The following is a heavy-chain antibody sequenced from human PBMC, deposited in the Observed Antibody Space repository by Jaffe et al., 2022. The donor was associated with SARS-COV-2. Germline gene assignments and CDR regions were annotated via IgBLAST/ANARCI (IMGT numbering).Heavy chain of an antibody. D-gene: IGHD2-15*01. CDR2: IYYSGSS. CDR1: GDSIRNYH. CDR3: ARAGWWGDDAFDI. Sequence: QVQLQESGPGLVKPSETLSLTCTVSGDSIRNYHWNWIRQPPGKGLEWIGYIYYSGSSDYSPSLESRVTISVDTSKNQFSLKLNSVTAADTAVYYCARAGWWGDDAFDIWGQGTMVTVSS. V-gene: IGHV4-59*01. J-gene: IGHJ3*02.